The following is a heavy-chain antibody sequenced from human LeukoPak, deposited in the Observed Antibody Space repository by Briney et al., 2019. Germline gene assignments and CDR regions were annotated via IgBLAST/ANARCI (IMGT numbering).Heavy chain of an antibody. CDR1: GFTLSTFG. CDR3: AKAGAYDSSGYYYYLDY. Sequence: PGGSLRLSCAASGFTLSTFGNHWVRQAPGKGLEWVASISSDGNNKYYVGSVEGRFTISRDNSRSTLYLQMNSLRTEDTAVYYCAKAGAYDSSGYYYYLDYWGQGTLVTVPS. J-gene: IGHJ4*02. D-gene: IGHD3-22*01. CDR2: ISSDGNNK. V-gene: IGHV3-30*18.